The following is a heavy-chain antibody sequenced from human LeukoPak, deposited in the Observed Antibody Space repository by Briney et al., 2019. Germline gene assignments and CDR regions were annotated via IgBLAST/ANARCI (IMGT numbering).Heavy chain of an antibody. CDR1: GGSFSDYF. CDR2: INQRGSS. D-gene: IGHD4-11*01. V-gene: IGHV4-34*01. Sequence: SETLSLTCAVYGGSFSDYFWSWVRQPPGRGLEWLGEINQRGSSTYNPSLKSRVTMSVDTSKNQFSLKLSSVTAADTAVYYCARTYIDYLPLWGQGTLVNVSS. CDR3: ARTYIDYLPL. J-gene: IGHJ4*02.